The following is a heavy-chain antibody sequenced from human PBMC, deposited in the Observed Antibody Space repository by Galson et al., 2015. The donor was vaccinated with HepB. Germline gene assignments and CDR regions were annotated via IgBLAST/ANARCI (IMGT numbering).Heavy chain of an antibody. CDR1: GGSISSYY. CDR2: IYYSGST. V-gene: IGHV4-59*08. Sequence: ETLSLTCTVSGGSISSYYWSWIRQPPGKGLEWIGYIYYSGSTNYNPSLKSRVTISVDTSKNQFSLKLSSVTAADTAVYYCAIRVRGGSYYNWFDPWGQGTLVTVSS. J-gene: IGHJ5*02. CDR3: AIRVRGGSYYNWFDP. D-gene: IGHD3-10*01.